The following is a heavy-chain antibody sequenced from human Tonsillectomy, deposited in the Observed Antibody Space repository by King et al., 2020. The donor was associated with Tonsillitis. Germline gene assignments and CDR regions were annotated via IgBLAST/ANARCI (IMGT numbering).Heavy chain of an antibody. CDR1: GFTFSSYG. V-gene: IGHV3-33*08. J-gene: IGHJ6*03. Sequence: VQLVESGGGVVQPGRSLRLSCAASGFTFSSYGMHWVRQAPGKGLEWVAVIWYDGSNKYYADSVKGRFTISRDNSKNTLYLQMNSLRAEDTAVYYCARDGELYGDSYYYYMDVWGKGTTVTVSS. D-gene: IGHD3-10*01. CDR2: IWYDGSNK. CDR3: ARDGELYGDSYYYYMDV.